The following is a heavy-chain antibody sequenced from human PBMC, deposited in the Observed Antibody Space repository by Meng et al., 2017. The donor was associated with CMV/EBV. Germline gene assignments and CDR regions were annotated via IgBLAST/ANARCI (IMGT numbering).Heavy chain of an antibody. CDR3: ARDTDSRRWSGYYGWFDS. CDR1: GFTFSSHS. Sequence: GESLKISCAASGFTFSSHSMNWVRQAPGKGLEWVSYIKSGGDTKHYADSVKGRFTISRDNAENSLYLQMNSLRAEDTAVYYCARDTDSRRWSGYYGWFDSWGQGTLVTVSS. V-gene: IGHV3-48*04. J-gene: IGHJ5*01. CDR2: IKSGGDTK. D-gene: IGHD3-3*01.